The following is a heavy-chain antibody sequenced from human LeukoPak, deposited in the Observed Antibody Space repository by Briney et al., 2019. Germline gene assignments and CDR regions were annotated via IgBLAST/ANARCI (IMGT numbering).Heavy chain of an antibody. J-gene: IGHJ4*02. CDR3: AREPPGY. CDR2: IYTNGGA. Sequence: PSQTLSLTCTVSGGSVTSGNYCWNWIRQPPGKGLEWIGRIYTNGGASYNPSLKGRVTISIDASKNQFSLKLSSVTAADTAVYYCAREPPGYWGQGILVTVSS. CDR1: GGSVTSGNYC. V-gene: IGHV4-61*02.